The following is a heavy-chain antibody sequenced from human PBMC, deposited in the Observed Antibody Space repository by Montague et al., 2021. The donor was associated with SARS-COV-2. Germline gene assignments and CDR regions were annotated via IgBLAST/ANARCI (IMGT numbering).Heavy chain of an antibody. CDR1: GGSISSSSYY. CDR3: ARVGRQQLVRLSGMDV. V-gene: IGHV4-39*07. Sequence: SETLSLTCTVSGGSISSSSYYWGWIRQPPGKVLEWIGSIYYSGSTYYNPSLKSRDTIPVDTSKNQFSLKLSSVTAADTAVYYCARVGRQQLVRLSGMDVWGQGTTVTVSS. J-gene: IGHJ6*02. D-gene: IGHD6-13*01. CDR2: IYYSGST.